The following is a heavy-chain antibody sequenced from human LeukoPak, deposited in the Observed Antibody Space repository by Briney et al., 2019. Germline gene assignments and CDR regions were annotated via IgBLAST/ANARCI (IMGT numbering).Heavy chain of an antibody. J-gene: IGHJ4*02. Sequence: GGSLRLSCAASGFTFSSYAMNWVRQAPGKGLEWVANIKQDGSEKYYVDSVKGRFTISRDNAKNSLYLQMNSLRAEDTAVYYCARVKLYYDSSGYYDYWGQGTLVTVSS. CDR3: ARVKLYYDSSGYYDY. CDR1: GFTFSSYA. CDR2: IKQDGSEK. D-gene: IGHD3-22*01. V-gene: IGHV3-7*01.